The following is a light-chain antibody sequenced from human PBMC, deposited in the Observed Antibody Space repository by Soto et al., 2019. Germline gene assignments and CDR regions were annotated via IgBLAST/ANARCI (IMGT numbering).Light chain of an antibody. J-gene: IGKJ5*01. Sequence: EVVMRQSPATLSVSPGEGATLSCRASQGIGDTLAWYQHKPGQAPRVLIYGASMRAAGIPARFSGSGSGTAFTLTINSLQPEDFALYTCQQYTNWPLNTFGQGTRLEIK. V-gene: IGKV3-15*01. CDR2: GAS. CDR1: QGIGDT. CDR3: QQYTNWPLNT.